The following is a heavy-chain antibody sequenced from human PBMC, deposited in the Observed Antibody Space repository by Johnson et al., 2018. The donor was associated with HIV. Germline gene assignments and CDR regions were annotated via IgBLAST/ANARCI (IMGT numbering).Heavy chain of an antibody. Sequence: VQLVESGGGVVQPGGSLRLSCAASGLIFSDNYMSWIRQAPGKGLEWVALISYDGSNIYYADSVKGRFTISRDNSKNTLYLQMNSPRADDTAVYYCAKDLRWEDAFDIWGQGTMVTVSS. CDR2: ISYDGSNI. J-gene: IGHJ3*02. V-gene: IGHV3-30*01. CDR3: AKDLRWEDAFDI. CDR1: GLIFSDNY. D-gene: IGHD1-26*01.